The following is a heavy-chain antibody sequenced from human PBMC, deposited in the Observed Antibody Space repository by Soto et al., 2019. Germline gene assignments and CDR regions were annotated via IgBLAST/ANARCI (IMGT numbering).Heavy chain of an antibody. J-gene: IGHJ1*01. V-gene: IGHV1-18*01. CDR2: ISTYNGNT. CDR1: GYIFTSHG. CDR3: ARDNGQWLVSD. D-gene: IGHD6-19*01. Sequence: QVQLVQSGAEVKKSGASVKVSCKASGYIFTSHGISWVRQAPGQGLEWMGRISTYNGNTKDAQKLQGRVTMTTDTSASIAYMELRSLRSDDTAVYYCARDNGQWLVSDRGQGTLVTVSS.